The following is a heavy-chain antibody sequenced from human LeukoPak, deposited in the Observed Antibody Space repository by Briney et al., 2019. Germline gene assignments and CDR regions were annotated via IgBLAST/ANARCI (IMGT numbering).Heavy chain of an antibody. CDR3: ASNFRSITIFGVVITSRESRLSYYYMDV. V-gene: IGHV1-69*01. D-gene: IGHD3-3*01. J-gene: IGHJ6*03. CDR1: GGTFSSYA. CDR2: IIPIFGTA. Sequence: GASVKVSCKASGGTFSSYAISWVRQAPGQGLEWMGGIIPIFGTANYAQKFQGRVTITADESTSTAYMELSSLRSEDTAVYYCASNFRSITIFGVVITSRESRLSYYYMDVWGKGTTVTVSS.